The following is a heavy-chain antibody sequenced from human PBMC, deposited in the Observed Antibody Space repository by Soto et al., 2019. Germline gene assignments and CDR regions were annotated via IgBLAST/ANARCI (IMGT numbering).Heavy chain of an antibody. V-gene: IGHV4-59*08. CDR1: GGSIRSYY. CDR2: IYYSGST. D-gene: IGHD3-16*01. J-gene: IGHJ3*02. CDR3: ARFYGLDAFDI. Sequence: QVQLQESGPGLVKPSETLFLTCTVSGGSIRSYYWSWIRQPPGKGLEWIGYIYYSGSTNYNPSLKSRVTISVDTSKNQFSLKMSSVTAADTAVYYCARFYGLDAFDIWGQGTMVTVSS.